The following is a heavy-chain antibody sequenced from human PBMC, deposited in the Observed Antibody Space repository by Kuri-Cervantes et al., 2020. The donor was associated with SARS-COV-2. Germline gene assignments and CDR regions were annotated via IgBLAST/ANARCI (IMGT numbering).Heavy chain of an antibody. J-gene: IGHJ6*03. V-gene: IGHV4-34*01. CDR3: ARAITGFEHTVVLIATYYYYYYMDV. D-gene: IGHD2-21*01. Sequence: GSLRLSCAVYGGSFSGYSWGWIRQPPGKGLEWIGEINHSGSTNYNPSLKSRVTISLDTSKSQFSLKLNSVTAADTAVYYCARAITGFEHTVVLIATYYYYYYMDVWGKGTTVTVSS. CDR2: INHSGST. CDR1: GGSFSGYS.